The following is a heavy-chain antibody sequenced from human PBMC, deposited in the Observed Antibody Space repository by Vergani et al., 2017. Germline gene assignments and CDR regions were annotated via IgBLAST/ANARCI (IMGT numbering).Heavy chain of an antibody. V-gene: IGHV4-61*02. CDR1: GGPISSGSYY. CDR2: IYTSGST. J-gene: IGHJ4*02. D-gene: IGHD6-13*01. Sequence: QVQLQESGPGLVKPSQTLSLTCTVSGGPISSGSYYWSWIRQPAGKGLAWIGRIYTSGSTNYNPSLKSPVTVSVDTSKNQFSLKLSSVTAADTAVYYCASGPSSSSWYLMDYWGQGTLVTVSS. CDR3: ASGPSSSSWYLMDY.